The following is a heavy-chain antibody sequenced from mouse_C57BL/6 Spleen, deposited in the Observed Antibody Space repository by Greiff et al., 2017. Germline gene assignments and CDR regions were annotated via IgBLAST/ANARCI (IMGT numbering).Heavy chain of an antibody. CDR2: IWSGGST. J-gene: IGHJ1*03. D-gene: IGHD1-1*01. CDR3: ASNTVVDTYWYFDV. CDR1: GFSLTSYG. V-gene: IGHV2-2*01. Sequence: QVQLQQSGPGLVQPSQSLSITCTVSGFSLTSYGVHWVRQSPGKGLEWLGVIWSGGSTDYNAAFISRLSISKDNSKSQVFFKMNSMQADDTAIYYCASNTVVDTYWYFDVWGTGTTVTVSS.